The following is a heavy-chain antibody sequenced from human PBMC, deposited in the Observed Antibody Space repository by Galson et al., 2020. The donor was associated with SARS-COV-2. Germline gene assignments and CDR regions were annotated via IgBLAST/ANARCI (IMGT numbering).Heavy chain of an antibody. J-gene: IGHJ4*01. CDR1: GFTVSSNY. CDR2: IYSGGNT. V-gene: IGHV3-66*02. D-gene: IGHD2-8*01. CDR3: ARGGSCSNGVCRAGNY. Sequence: GESLKISCAASGFTVSSNYMYWVRQAPGKGLEWVSIIYSGGNTYYADSVKGRFTVSRDSSKNTLYLQMNSLRAEDTAVYYCARGGSCSNGVCRAGNYWCHGTLVTVSS.